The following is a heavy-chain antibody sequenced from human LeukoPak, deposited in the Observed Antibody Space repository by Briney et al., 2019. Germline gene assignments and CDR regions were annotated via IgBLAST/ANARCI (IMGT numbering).Heavy chain of an antibody. CDR2: IQTDGSPK. J-gene: IGHJ4*02. Sequence: SGGSLRLSCAASGFSFSRYGIHWVRQAPGKGLEWVTFIQTDGSPKYYANSVRGRFTITRDNSKNTVSLQMNSLRAVDAGVYYCAREESGLVLGGLGYWGQGTLVSVSS. CDR3: AREESGLVLGGLGY. D-gene: IGHD6-25*01. CDR1: GFSFSRYG. V-gene: IGHV3-30*02.